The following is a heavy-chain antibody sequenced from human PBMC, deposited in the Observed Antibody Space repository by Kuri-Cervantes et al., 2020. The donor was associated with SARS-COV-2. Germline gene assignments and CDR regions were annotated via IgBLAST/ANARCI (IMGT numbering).Heavy chain of an antibody. Sequence: GGSLRLSCAASGLTFSSYSMNWVRQAPGKGLEWVSYISSSSSTIYYADSVKGRFTISRDNAKNSPYLQMNSLRAEDTAVYYCAREFCSSTSCEISGPHDAFDIWGQGTMVTVSS. CDR3: AREFCSSTSCEISGPHDAFDI. CDR2: ISSSSSTI. D-gene: IGHD2-2*01. CDR1: GLTFSSYS. J-gene: IGHJ3*02. V-gene: IGHV3-48*01.